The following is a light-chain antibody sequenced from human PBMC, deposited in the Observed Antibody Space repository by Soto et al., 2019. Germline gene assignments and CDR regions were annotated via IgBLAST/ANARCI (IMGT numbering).Light chain of an antibody. J-gene: IGKJ1*01. V-gene: IGKV3-15*01. CDR3: QQYNNWPLAT. CDR1: QSVNSN. CDR2: GAS. Sequence: EIVMTQSPATLSVSPAERATLSCRASQSVNSNLAWYQQKPGQAPRLLIYGASTRAAGVPARFSGSGSGTEFTLTISSLQSEDFAVYYCQQYNNWPLATFSQGTKVDIK.